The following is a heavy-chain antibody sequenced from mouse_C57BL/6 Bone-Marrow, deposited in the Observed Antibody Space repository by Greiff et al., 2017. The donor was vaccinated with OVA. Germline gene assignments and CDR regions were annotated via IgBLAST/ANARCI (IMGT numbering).Heavy chain of an antibody. Sequence: QVQLQQPGAELVKPGASVKLSCKASGYTFTSYWMHWVKQRPGQGLEWIGMIHPNSGSTNYNEKFKSKATLTVDKSSSTAYMQLSSLTSEDSAVYYCARSCCYYVPFAHWGQGTLVTVSA. J-gene: IGHJ3*01. V-gene: IGHV1-64*01. CDR2: IHPNSGST. D-gene: IGHD1-1*01. CDR3: ARSCCYYVPFAH. CDR1: GYTFTSYW.